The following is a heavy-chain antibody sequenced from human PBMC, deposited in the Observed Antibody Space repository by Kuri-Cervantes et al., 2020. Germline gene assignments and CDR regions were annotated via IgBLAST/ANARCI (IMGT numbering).Heavy chain of an antibody. D-gene: IGHD6-19*01. J-gene: IGHJ4*02. CDR3: AREVAGSSAAH. Sequence: SETLSLTCTVSGGSISSGDYYWSWIRQPPGKGLEWIGYIYYSGSTYYNPSLKSRVTISVDTSKNQFSLKLTSVTAADTAVYYCAREVAGSSAAHWGQGTLVTVSS. V-gene: IGHV4-30-4*08. CDR1: GGSISSGDYY. CDR2: IYYSGST.